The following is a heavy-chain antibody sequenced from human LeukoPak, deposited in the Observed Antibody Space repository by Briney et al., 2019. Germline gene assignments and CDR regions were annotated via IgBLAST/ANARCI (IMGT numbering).Heavy chain of an antibody. CDR3: ARAGYGDYGGIDY. Sequence: PGGSLRLSCAASGFTFSSYAMSWVRQAPGKGLEWVSAISGSGGSTYYADSVKGRFTISRDNSKNTLYLQMNSLRAEDTAVYYCARAGYGDYGGIDYWGQGTLVTVSS. CDR1: GFTFSSYA. D-gene: IGHD4-17*01. CDR2: ISGSGGST. J-gene: IGHJ4*02. V-gene: IGHV3-23*01.